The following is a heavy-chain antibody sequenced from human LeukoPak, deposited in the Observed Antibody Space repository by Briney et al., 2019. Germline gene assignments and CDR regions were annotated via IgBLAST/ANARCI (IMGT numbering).Heavy chain of an antibody. CDR2: ISYDGSNK. CDR3: XXXRALRYFDWSQ. V-gene: IGHV3-30*03. D-gene: IGHD3-9*01. J-gene: IGHJ4*02. Sequence: GGSLRLSCAASGFTFSSYGMHWVRQAPGKGLEWVAVISYDGSNKYYADPVKGRFTISRDNSKNTLYLQMNSLRAEDTAVYYXXXXRALRYFDWSQWGQGTLVTVSS. CDR1: GFTFSSYG.